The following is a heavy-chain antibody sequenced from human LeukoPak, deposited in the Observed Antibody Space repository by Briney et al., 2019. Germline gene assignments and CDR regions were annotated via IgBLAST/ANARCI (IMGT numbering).Heavy chain of an antibody. CDR3: ARDPSGYQTTYFDY. CDR1: GYTLTELS. J-gene: IGHJ4*02. CDR2: FDPEDGET. V-gene: IGHV1-24*01. Sequence: GASVKVSCKVSGYTLTELSMHWVRQAPGKGLEWMGGFDPEDGETIYAQKFQGRVTMTEDTSTDTAYMELSSLRSEDPAVYYCARDPSGYQTTYFDYWGQGTLVTVSS. D-gene: IGHD3-3*01.